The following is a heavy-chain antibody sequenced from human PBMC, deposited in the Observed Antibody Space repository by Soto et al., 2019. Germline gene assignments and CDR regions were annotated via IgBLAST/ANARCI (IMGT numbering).Heavy chain of an antibody. CDR2: IIPIFGTA. Sequence: QVQLVQSGAEVKKPGSSVKVSCKASGGTFSSYAISWVRQAPGQGLEWMGGIIPIFGTANYAQKFQGRVTITADKSTSTAYMELSSLRSYDTAVYYCASFYYGSGRYRLNYYDYGRDVWGQGTTVTVSS. V-gene: IGHV1-69*06. D-gene: IGHD3-10*01. CDR3: ASFYYGSGRYRLNYYDYGRDV. CDR1: GGTFSSYA. J-gene: IGHJ6*02.